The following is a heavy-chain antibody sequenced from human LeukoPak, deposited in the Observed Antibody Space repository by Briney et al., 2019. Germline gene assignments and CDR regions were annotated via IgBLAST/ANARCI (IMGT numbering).Heavy chain of an antibody. CDR1: GGSISSGDFY. D-gene: IGHD4-11*01. J-gene: IGHJ6*02. CDR2: IYHSGIT. V-gene: IGHV4-30-4*01. Sequence: SSQTLSLTCTVSGGSISSGDFYWSWLRQPPEKGLEYIGYIYHSGITFYNPSLRSRVTVSIDTSKNQFSLKLSSVTAADTAVYYCARDRSTVDYYGLDVWGQGTTVIVSS. CDR3: ARDRSTVDYYGLDV.